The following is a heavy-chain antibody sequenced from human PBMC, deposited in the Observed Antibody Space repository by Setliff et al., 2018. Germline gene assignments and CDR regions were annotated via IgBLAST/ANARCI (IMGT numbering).Heavy chain of an antibody. V-gene: IGHV4-59*01. D-gene: IGHD3-3*01. J-gene: IGHJ5*02. CDR3: ARGGYYNFWSGSSWFDP. CDR2: IYYSGST. CDR1: GGSISSYY. Sequence: PSETLSLTCTVSGGSISSYYWSWIRQPPGKGLEWIGYIYYSGSTNYNPSLESRVTISVDTSKNQFSLKLSSVTAADTAVYYCARGGYYNFWSGSSWFDPWGQGTLVTVSS.